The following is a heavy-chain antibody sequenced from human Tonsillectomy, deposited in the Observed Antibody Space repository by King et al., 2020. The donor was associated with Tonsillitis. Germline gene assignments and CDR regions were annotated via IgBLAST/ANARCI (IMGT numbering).Heavy chain of an antibody. CDR3: ARDPGDPYWYFDL. V-gene: IGHV4-59*01. D-gene: IGHD7-27*01. J-gene: IGHJ2*01. CDR1: GGSISSYY. Sequence: VQLQESGPGLVKPSETLSLTCTVPGGSISSYYWSWIRQPPGKGLEWIGYIYYMGSTNYNPSLKSRVTISVDTSKNQFSLKLSSVTAADTAVYYCARDPGDPYWYFDLWGRGTLVTVSS. CDR2: IYYMGST.